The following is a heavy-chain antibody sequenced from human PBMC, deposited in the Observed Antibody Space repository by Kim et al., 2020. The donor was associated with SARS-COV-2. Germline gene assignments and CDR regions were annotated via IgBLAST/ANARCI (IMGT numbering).Heavy chain of an antibody. Sequence: GSTYYTQSLKSRVTVSVDTSKNQFSLKLSSVTAADTAVYYCAREGSGAVYWGQGTLVTVSS. CDR2: GST. D-gene: IGHD1-26*01. CDR3: AREGSGAVY. V-gene: IGHV4-31*02. J-gene: IGHJ4*02.